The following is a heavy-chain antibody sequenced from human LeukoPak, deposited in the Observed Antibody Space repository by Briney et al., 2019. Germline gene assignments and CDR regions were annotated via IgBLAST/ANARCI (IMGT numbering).Heavy chain of an antibody. CDR2: ISYDGSNK. J-gene: IGHJ4*02. Sequence: GRSLRLSCAASGFTSSSYAMHWVRQAPGKGLEWVAVISYDGSNKYYADSVKGRFTISRDNSKNTLYLQMNSLRAEDTAVYYCARDSYYDSSGYYLVYWGQGTLVTVSS. CDR3: ARDSYYDSSGYYLVY. CDR1: GFTSSSYA. D-gene: IGHD3-22*01. V-gene: IGHV3-30-3*01.